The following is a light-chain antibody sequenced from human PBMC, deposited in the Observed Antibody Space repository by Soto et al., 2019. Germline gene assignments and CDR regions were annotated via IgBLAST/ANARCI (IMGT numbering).Light chain of an antibody. Sequence: EIVLTQSPGTLSLSPGERATLSCRARQSVSSSYLAWYQQKPGQTPRLLIYDASSRATGIPDRFSGSKSGTDFTLTISRLEPEDFAVYYCQQYGSSPYTFGQGTKLEIK. CDR3: QQYGSSPYT. V-gene: IGKV3-20*01. CDR2: DAS. CDR1: QSVSSSY. J-gene: IGKJ2*01.